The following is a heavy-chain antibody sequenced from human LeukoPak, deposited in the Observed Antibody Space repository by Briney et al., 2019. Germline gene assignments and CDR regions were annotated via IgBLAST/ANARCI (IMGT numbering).Heavy chain of an antibody. CDR3: ARGRFESNGDFDY. CDR2: ISSSSSYI. Sequence: GGSLRLSCAASGFTFSSYSMNWVRQAPGKGLEWVSSISSSSSYIYYADSVKGRFTISRDNAKNSLSLQMNSLRAEDTAVYYCARGRFESNGDFDYWGQGTLVTVSS. D-gene: IGHD4-11*01. V-gene: IGHV3-21*01. CDR1: GFTFSSYS. J-gene: IGHJ4*02.